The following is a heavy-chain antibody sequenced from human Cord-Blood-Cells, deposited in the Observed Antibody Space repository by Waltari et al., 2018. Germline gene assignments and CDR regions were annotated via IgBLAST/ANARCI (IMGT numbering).Heavy chain of an antibody. CDR1: GFTFSSYS. V-gene: IGHV3-48*01. Sequence: EVQLVESGGGLVQPGGSPRLLCAASGFTFSSYSMNWVRKATGTGLEWDSYISSISLTQYYADSVKGRCTTARDNAKKSLYLQRISLRSEETAVYYWARDFLWGTVGFDDWGQGTLVTVSS. CDR2: ISSISLTQ. CDR3: ARDFLWGTVGFDD. D-gene: IGHD3-10*01. J-gene: IGHJ4*02.